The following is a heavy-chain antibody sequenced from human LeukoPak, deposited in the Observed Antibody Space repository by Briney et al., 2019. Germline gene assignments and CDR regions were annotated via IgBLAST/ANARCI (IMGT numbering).Heavy chain of an antibody. J-gene: IGHJ5*02. D-gene: IGHD3-16*02. Sequence: SETLSLTCTVSGGSISSSSYYWGWIRQPPGKGLEWIGSIYYSGSTYYNPSLKSRVTISVDKSKNQFSLKLSSVTAADTAVYYCARSVNGYWFDPWGQGTLVTVSS. CDR1: GGSISSSSYY. V-gene: IGHV4-39*07. CDR2: IYYSGST. CDR3: ARSVNGYWFDP.